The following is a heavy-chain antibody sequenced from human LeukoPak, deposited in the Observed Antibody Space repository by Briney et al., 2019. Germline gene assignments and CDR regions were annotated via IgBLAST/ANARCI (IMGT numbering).Heavy chain of an antibody. J-gene: IGHJ4*02. CDR2: IKRDGSEK. D-gene: IGHD1-26*01. CDR1: GFTFSSYW. CDR3: ARDQISGSYSPTYFDY. Sequence: TGGSLRLSCAASGFTFSSYWMSWVRQAPGKGLEWVANIKRDGSEKYFVDSVKGRFTISRDNAKNSLYLQMNSLRAVDTAVYYCARDQISGSYSPTYFDYWGQGTLVTVSS. V-gene: IGHV3-7*01.